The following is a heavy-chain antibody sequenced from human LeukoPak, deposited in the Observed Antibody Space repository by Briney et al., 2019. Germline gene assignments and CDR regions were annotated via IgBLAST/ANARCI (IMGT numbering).Heavy chain of an antibody. Sequence: QTGGSLRLSCAASGFTFSNYAMNWVRQAPGKGLEWVSAISGSSGNTYYADSVKGRFTISRDNSKNTLYLQMNSLRAEDTAVYYCARAMGIQLWENAFDIWGQGTMVTVSS. CDR1: GFTFSNYA. CDR3: ARAMGIQLWENAFDI. J-gene: IGHJ3*02. V-gene: IGHV3-23*01. D-gene: IGHD5-18*01. CDR2: ISGSSGNT.